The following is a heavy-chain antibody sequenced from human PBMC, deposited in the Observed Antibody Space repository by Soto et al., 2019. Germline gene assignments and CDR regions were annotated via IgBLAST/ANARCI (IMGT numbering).Heavy chain of an antibody. J-gene: IGHJ4*02. CDR2: ISGSGGST. V-gene: IGHV3-23*01. CDR1: GFTFSSYA. Sequence: GGSLRLSCAASGFTFSSYAMSWVRQAPGKGLEWVSAISGSGGSTYYADSVKGRFTISRDNSKNTLYLQMNSLRAEDTAVYYCAKDRPIVVVVAATPIFDYWGQGTLVTVSS. CDR3: AKDRPIVVVVAATPIFDY. D-gene: IGHD2-15*01.